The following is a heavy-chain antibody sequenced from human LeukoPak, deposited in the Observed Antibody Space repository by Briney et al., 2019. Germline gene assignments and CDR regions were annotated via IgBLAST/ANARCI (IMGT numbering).Heavy chain of an antibody. J-gene: IGHJ2*01. CDR1: GFTFSNYW. V-gene: IGHV3-74*01. D-gene: IGHD1-1*01. Sequence: GGSLRLSCAVSGFTFSNYWMYWVRQAPGKRLVWVARIYSVGSGTYYADSVGSRVTISQDTTKSMLHLQKHSLRDDESALYFFTRTTTTADWYFDLWGRGNLVTVSS. CDR2: IYSVGSGT. CDR3: TRTTTTADWYFDL.